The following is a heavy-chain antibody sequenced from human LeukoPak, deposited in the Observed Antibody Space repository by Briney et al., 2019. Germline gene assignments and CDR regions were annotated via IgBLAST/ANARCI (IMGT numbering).Heavy chain of an antibody. CDR2: ISSTSAYI. D-gene: IGHD2-8*02. CDR3: ARVAVSGPTGWFDS. V-gene: IGHV3-21*01. Sequence: GGSLRLSCAGSGFALKSYSLTWVRQPPGKGLEGVSSISSTSAYIHYADSVKGRFTISRDNVDNVVYLEMSSLGAEDTATYYCARVAVSGPTGWFDSWGQGTLVIVSS. J-gene: IGHJ5*01. CDR1: GFALKSYS.